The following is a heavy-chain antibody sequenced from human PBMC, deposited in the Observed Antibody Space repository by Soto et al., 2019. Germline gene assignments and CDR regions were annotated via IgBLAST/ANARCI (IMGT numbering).Heavy chain of an antibody. CDR1: GYTFTTYP. CDR2: ISAYNGNT. D-gene: IGHD1-26*01. J-gene: IGHJ4*02. V-gene: IGHV1-18*01. Sequence: ASVKVSCKASGYTFTTYPMHWVRQAPGQRLEWMGWISAYNGNTNYAQKLQGRVTMTTDTSTSTAYMELRSLRSDDTAVYYCARADQVWDTLDYWGQGTLVTVSS. CDR3: ARADQVWDTLDY.